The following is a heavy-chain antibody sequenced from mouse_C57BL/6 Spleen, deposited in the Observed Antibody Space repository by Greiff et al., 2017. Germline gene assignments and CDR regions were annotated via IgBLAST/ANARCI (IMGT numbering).Heavy chain of an antibody. CDR2: IDPSDSYT. J-gene: IGHJ2*01. Sequence: QVQLQQPGAELVKPGASVKLSCKASGYTFTSYWMQWVKQRPGQGLEWIGEIDPSDSYTNYNQKFKGKATLTVDTSSNTAYMQLSILASEDSAGYYCARGDGNYFDYWGEGTTLTVSS. V-gene: IGHV1-50*01. CDR1: GYTFTSYW. CDR3: ARGDGNYFDY. D-gene: IGHD2-1*01.